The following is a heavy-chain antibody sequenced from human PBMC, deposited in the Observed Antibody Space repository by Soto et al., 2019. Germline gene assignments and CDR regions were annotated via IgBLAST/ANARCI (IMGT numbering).Heavy chain of an antibody. CDR2: IYWDDDK. CDR3: AHRVLRTVFGLVTTTAIYFDF. V-gene: IGHV2-5*02. J-gene: IGHJ4*02. Sequence: IFSTESGPTQVKPRQTLTLTCTFSGFSLTTSGVGVGWIRQSPGKAPEWLALIYWDDDKRYSPSLKSRLTITKDTSKNQVVLTMADLDPADTATYYCAHRVLRTVFGLVTTTAIYFDFWGQGTPVAVSS. D-gene: IGHD3-3*01. CDR1: GFSLTTSGVG.